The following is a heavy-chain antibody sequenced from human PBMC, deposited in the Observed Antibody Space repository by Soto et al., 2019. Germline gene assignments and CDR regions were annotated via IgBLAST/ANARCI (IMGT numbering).Heavy chain of an antibody. D-gene: IGHD3-3*01. V-gene: IGHV3-15*01. CDR2: IKSKTDGGTT. J-gene: IGHJ4*02. Sequence: PGGSLRLSCAASGFTFSNAWMSWVRQAPGKGLEWVGRIKSKTDGGTTDYAAPVKGRFTISRDDSKNTLYLQMNSLKTEDTAVYYCTTPHFDIRFLEWLPYPPFDYWGQGTLVTVSS. CDR3: TTPHFDIRFLEWLPYPPFDY. CDR1: GFTFSNAW.